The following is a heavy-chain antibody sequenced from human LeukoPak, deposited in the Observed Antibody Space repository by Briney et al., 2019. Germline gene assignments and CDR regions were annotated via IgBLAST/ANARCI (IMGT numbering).Heavy chain of an antibody. Sequence: PSETLSLTCTVSGYSISSGYYWGWIRQPPGRGLEWIGNIYHSGSTYYNPFLKSRVTISVDTSKNQFSLKLSSVTAADTAVYYCARVEQQLAIIDYWGQGTLVTVSS. V-gene: IGHV4-38-2*02. CDR1: GYSISSGYY. CDR2: IYHSGST. CDR3: ARVEQQLAIIDY. J-gene: IGHJ4*02. D-gene: IGHD6-13*01.